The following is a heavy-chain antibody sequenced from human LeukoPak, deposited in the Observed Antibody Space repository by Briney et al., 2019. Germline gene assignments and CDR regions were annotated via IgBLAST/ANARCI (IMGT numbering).Heavy chain of an antibody. V-gene: IGHV3-21*01. J-gene: IGHJ4*02. CDR2: ISTSGSYI. CDR1: GFTFSSYS. Sequence: PGGSLRLSCAASGFTFSSYSMNWVRQAPGKGLEWVSSISTSGSYIYYADSVKGRFTISRDNAKNSLYLQMNSLRVEDTAVYYCAKEGYCSGGTCPIIDYWGQGTLVTVSS. CDR3: AKEGYCSGGTCPIIDY. D-gene: IGHD2-15*01.